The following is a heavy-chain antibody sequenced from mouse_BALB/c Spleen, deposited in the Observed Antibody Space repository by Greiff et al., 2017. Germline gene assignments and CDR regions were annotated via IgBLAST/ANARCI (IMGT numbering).Heavy chain of an antibody. V-gene: IGHV2-9*02. D-gene: IGHD2-12*01. CDR3: AREDFTRFAY. J-gene: IGHJ3*01. CDR1: GFSLTSYG. Sequence: VQRVESGPGLVAPSQSLSITCTVSGFSLTSYGVHWVRQPPGKGLEWLGVIWAGGSTNYNSALMSRLSISKDNSKSQVFLKMNSLQTDDTAMYYCAREDFTRFAYWGQGTLVTVSA. CDR2: IWAGGST.